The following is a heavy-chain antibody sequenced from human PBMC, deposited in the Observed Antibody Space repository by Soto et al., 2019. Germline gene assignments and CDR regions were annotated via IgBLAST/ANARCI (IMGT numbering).Heavy chain of an antibody. CDR2: IYPGDSDT. J-gene: IGHJ6*02. D-gene: IGHD4-4*01. Sequence: PGESLMISCKGSGYTFTDYWIGWVRQLPGKGLEWMGIIYPGDSDTRYSPSFQGHVTITVDKSTNTAYLQWNTLRASDTAMYYWARHISNFRYYYYVMDVWGQGTTVTVSS. V-gene: IGHV5-51*01. CDR1: GYTFTDYW. CDR3: ARHISNFRYYYYVMDV.